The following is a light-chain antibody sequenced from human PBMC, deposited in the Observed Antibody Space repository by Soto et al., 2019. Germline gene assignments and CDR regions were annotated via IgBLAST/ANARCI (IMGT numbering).Light chain of an antibody. CDR3: QQLSRYPLT. J-gene: IGKJ4*01. CDR2: AAS. Sequence: DIQMTQSPSSLSASVGDRVTITCRASQVISNSLAWYQQKPGKVPKVLIYAASTLQSGVPSRFSGSGSGTDFTLTITSLQPEDVATYFCQQLSRYPLTFGGGTKVDIK. V-gene: IGKV1-27*01. CDR1: QVISNS.